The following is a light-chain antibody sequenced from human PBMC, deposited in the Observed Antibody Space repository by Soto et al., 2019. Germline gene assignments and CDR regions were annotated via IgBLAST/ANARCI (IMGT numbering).Light chain of an antibody. V-gene: IGKV4-1*01. CDR1: QSVLYSSNNKNY. J-gene: IGKJ3*01. CDR3: QQYYSDPLT. CDR2: WAS. Sequence: DIVMTQSPDSLSVSLGERATINCKSSQSVLYSSNNKNYLAWFQQRPGQPPKLLIYWASTRESGVPDRFSGSGSGTDFTLTISGLQAGDVAVYYCQQYYSDPLTFGPGTKVEIK.